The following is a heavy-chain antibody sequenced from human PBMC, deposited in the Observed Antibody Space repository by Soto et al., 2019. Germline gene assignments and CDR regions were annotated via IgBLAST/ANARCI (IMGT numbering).Heavy chain of an antibody. CDR3: ARAAVAGLYYYYGMDV. Sequence: QVQLVQSGAEVKKPGASVKVSCKASGYTFTSYGISWVRQAPGQGLKWMGWISAYNGNTNYAQKLQGRVTMTTDTSTSTAYMELRSLRSDDTAVYYCARAAVAGLYYYYGMDVWGQGTTVTVSS. CDR1: GYTFTSYG. CDR2: ISAYNGNT. J-gene: IGHJ6*02. D-gene: IGHD6-19*01. V-gene: IGHV1-18*01.